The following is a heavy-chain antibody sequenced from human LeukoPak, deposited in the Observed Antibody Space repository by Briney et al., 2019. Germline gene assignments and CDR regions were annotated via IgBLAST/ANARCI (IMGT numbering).Heavy chain of an antibody. V-gene: IGHV3-21*01. J-gene: IGHJ4*02. CDR2: ISRSSSYI. CDR1: GFTFSGYS. CDR3: ARTLNPSEMATSPQHY. Sequence: GGSLRLSCAASGFTFSGYSLNWVRQAPGKGLEWVSSISRSSSYIYYSDSVKGRFTISRDNARNSLYLQMNSLRAEDTAVYYCARTLNPSEMATSPQHYWGQGTLVTVSS. D-gene: IGHD5-24*01.